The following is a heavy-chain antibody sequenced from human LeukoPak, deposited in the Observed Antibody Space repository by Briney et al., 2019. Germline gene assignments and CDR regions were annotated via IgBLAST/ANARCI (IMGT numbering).Heavy chain of an antibody. D-gene: IGHD4-11*01. J-gene: IGHJ6*03. CDR3: ARTYSRFYYYYMDV. CDR2: IYYSGST. Sequence: SGTLSLTCTVSGGSISSSSYYWGWIRQPPGKGLEWIGSIYYSGSTYYNPSLKSRVTISVDTSKNQFSLKLSSVTAADTAVYYCARTYSRFYYYYMDVWGKGTTVTVSS. V-gene: IGHV4-39*07. CDR1: GGSISSSSYY.